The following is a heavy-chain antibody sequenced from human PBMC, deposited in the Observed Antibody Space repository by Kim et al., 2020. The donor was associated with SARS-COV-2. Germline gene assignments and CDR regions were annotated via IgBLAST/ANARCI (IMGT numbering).Heavy chain of an antibody. D-gene: IGHD3-10*01. V-gene: IGHV4-34*01. CDR2: INHSGST. Sequence: SQTLSLTCAVYGGSFSGYYWSWIRQPPGKGLEWIGEINHSGSTNYNPSLKSRVTISVDTSKNQFSLKLSSVTAADTAVYYCARGSITMVRGVIVCWFDPWGQGTLVTVSS. CDR1: GGSFSGYY. J-gene: IGHJ5*02. CDR3: ARGSITMVRGVIVCWFDP.